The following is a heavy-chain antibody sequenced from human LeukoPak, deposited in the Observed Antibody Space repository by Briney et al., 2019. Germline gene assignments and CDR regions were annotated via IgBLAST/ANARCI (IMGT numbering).Heavy chain of an antibody. CDR2: IYYSGST. Sequence: PSETLSLTCTVSGGSISSYYWSRIRQPPGKGLEWIGYIYYSGSTNYNPSLKSRVTISVDTSKNQFSLKLSSVTAADTAVYYCARYYCDSSGYPAFDIWGQGTMVTVSS. D-gene: IGHD3-22*01. V-gene: IGHV4-59*01. CDR1: GGSISSYY. J-gene: IGHJ3*02. CDR3: ARYYCDSSGYPAFDI.